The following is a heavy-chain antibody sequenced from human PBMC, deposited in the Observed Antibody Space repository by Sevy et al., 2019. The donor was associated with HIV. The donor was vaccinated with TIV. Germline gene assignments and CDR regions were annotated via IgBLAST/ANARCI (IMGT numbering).Heavy chain of an antibody. V-gene: IGHV3-33*03. D-gene: IGHD3-22*01. Sequence: GGSLRLSCVASGFNLSPYDMRWLRQAPGKGLEWVAVIGADGTKKDYVDSVKGRFIISRDNSKNTMYLQMNTMRGEDTAVYYCAKEGYYYDSRTKDWFDPWGQGTLVTVSS. CDR1: GFNLSPYD. CDR2: IGADGTKK. CDR3: AKEGYYYDSRTKDWFDP. J-gene: IGHJ5*02.